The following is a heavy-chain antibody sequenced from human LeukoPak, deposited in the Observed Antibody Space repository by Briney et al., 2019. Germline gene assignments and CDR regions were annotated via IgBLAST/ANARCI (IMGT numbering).Heavy chain of an antibody. CDR2: IWYDGSNK. D-gene: IGHD6-13*01. CDR1: GFSFSSYS. V-gene: IGHV3-33*08. Sequence: PGGSLRLSCAASGFSFSSYSLNWVRQAPGKGLEWVAVIWYDGSNKYYADSVKGRFTISRDNSKNTLYLQMNSLRAEDTAVYYCARDHSTQNSLDYWGQGTLVTVSS. J-gene: IGHJ4*02. CDR3: ARDHSTQNSLDY.